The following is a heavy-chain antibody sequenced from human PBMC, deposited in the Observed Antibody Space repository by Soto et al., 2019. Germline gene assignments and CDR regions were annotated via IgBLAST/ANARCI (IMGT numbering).Heavy chain of an antibody. Sequence: QVQLVESGGGVVQPGRSLRLSCAASGFTFRNYGMQWVRQAPGKGLEWVAVIGYDGSNKHYIDSVKGRFTISRDNSKNMLYLQMDSLRAEDTAVYYCASSTSNWFDPWGQGTLVTVSS. CDR1: GFTFRNYG. CDR3: ASSTSNWFDP. D-gene: IGHD2-2*01. CDR2: IGYDGSNK. J-gene: IGHJ5*02. V-gene: IGHV3-33*01.